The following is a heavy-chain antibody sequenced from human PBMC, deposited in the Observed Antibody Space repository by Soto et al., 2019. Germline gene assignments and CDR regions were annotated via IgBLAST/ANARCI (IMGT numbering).Heavy chain of an antibody. V-gene: IGHV3-43*01. CDR2: ISWDGRST. Sequence: EVQLVESGGVVVQPGGSLRLSCAASGFTFDDYSMHWVRQAPGNGLEWVSLISWDGRSTYYADSVEGRFTISIDNSKNSLYLQMNSLTPEDTAFYYCGKDGAVSDYTYLDYGGQGALVTVSS. CDR3: GKDGAVSDYTYLDY. J-gene: IGHJ4*02. CDR1: GFTFDDYS. D-gene: IGHD4-17*01.